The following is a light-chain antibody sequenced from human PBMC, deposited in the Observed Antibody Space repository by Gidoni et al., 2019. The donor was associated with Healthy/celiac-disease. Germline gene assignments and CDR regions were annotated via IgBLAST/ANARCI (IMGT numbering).Light chain of an antibody. Sequence: DIQMTQSPSTLSASVGDRVTSTCRASQSMSSWLAWYQQKPGKAPKLLIYKASSLESGVPSRFSGSGSGTEFTLTISSLQPDDFATYYCQQYNSYSLTFGGGTKVEIK. CDR3: QQYNSYSLT. V-gene: IGKV1-5*03. CDR1: QSMSSW. CDR2: KAS. J-gene: IGKJ4*01.